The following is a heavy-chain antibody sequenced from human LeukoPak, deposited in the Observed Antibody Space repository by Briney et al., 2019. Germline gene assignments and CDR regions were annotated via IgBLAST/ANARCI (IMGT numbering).Heavy chain of an antibody. V-gene: IGHV4-39*01. J-gene: IGHJ4*02. Sequence: PSETLSLTCTVSGGSISSSDYYWGWIRQPPGERLEWIGTIYYNGNTYYNPSLQSRVIISADTSKNQFSLKAISVTAPDTAVYYCARTVGTHRFDYWGQGILVTVSS. CDR3: ARTVGTHRFDY. CDR2: IYYNGNT. CDR1: GGSISSSDYY. D-gene: IGHD4-23*01.